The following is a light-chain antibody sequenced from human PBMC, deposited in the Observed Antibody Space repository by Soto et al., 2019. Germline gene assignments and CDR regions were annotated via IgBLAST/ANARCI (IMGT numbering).Light chain of an antibody. CDR2: NTN. Sequence: TVVTQEPSLTVSPGGTVTLTCASSTGAVTSGYYPNWFQQKPGQAPRALIYNTNNKHSWTPARFSGSLLGGKAALTLSGVQPEDEAEYYCLLYYGGAQVFGGGTQLTVL. J-gene: IGLJ7*01. V-gene: IGLV7-43*01. CDR1: TGAVTSGYY. CDR3: LLYYGGAQV.